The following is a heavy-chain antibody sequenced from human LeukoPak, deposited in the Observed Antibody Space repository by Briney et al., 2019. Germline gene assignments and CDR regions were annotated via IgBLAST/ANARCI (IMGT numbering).Heavy chain of an antibody. J-gene: IGHJ4*02. CDR2: IYYSGST. Sequence: SGTLSLTCTVSGGSISSGDYYWSWIRQPPGKGLEWIGYIYYSGSTYYNPSLKSRVTVSVDTSKNQFSLKLSSVTAADTAVYYCARVRGSGSYSKNLDYWGQGTLVTVSS. V-gene: IGHV4-30-4*01. CDR3: ARVRGSGSYSKNLDY. CDR1: GGSISSGDYY. D-gene: IGHD3-10*01.